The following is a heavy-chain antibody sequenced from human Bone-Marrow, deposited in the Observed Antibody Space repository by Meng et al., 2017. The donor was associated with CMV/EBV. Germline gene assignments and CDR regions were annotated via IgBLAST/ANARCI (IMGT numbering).Heavy chain of an antibody. D-gene: IGHD6-6*01. CDR1: GGSISTSNYY. CDR2: LHYSETI. J-gene: IGHJ4*02. CDR3: ARVLRIAARSGAFDY. Sequence: SETLSLTCSVSGGSISTSNYYWGWIRRSPGRGLEWIASLHYSETIYYSPSLKSRVTLSLDTSKNQFSLKLSSVTAADTAVYYCARVLRIAARSGAFDYWGQGTLVTVSS. V-gene: IGHV4-39*07.